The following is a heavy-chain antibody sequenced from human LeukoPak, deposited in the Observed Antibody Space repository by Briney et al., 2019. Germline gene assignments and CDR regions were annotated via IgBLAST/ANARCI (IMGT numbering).Heavy chain of an antibody. CDR3: ARDQDYGVIDY. J-gene: IGHJ4*02. D-gene: IGHD4-17*01. CDR2: ISSSSSTI. V-gene: IGHV3-48*01. CDR1: GFTFSSYS. Sequence: GGSLRLSCAASGFTFSSYSMNWVRQAPGKGLEWVSYISSSSSTIYYADSVKGRFTISRDNAKNSLYLQMNSLRAEDTAVYYCARDQDYGVIDYWGQGTLVTDSS.